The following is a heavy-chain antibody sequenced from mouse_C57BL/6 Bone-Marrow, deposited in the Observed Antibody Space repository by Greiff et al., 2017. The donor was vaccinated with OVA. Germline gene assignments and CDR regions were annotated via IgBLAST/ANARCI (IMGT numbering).Heavy chain of an antibody. D-gene: IGHD2-1*01. V-gene: IGHV1-50*01. Sequence: QVQLQQPGAELVKPGASVKLSCKASGYTFTSYWMQWVKQRPGQGLEWIGEIDPSDSYTNYNQKFKGKATLTVDTSSSTAYMQLSSLTSEDSAVYYCARSGNYVWFAYWGQGTLVTVSA. CDR2: IDPSDSYT. CDR3: ARSGNYVWFAY. CDR1: GYTFTSYW. J-gene: IGHJ3*01.